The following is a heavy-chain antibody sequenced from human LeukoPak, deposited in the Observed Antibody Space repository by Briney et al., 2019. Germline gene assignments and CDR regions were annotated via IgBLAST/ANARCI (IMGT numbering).Heavy chain of an antibody. CDR1: GGSISSHY. J-gene: IGHJ4*02. Sequence: SETLSLTCTVSGGSISSHYWSWIRQPPGKGLEWIGRIYTSGSTNYNPSLKSRVTMSVDTSKNQFSLKLSSVTAADTAVYYCARATVVTNYFDYWGQGTLVTVSS. D-gene: IGHD4-23*01. CDR2: IYTSGST. CDR3: ARATVVTNYFDY. V-gene: IGHV4-4*07.